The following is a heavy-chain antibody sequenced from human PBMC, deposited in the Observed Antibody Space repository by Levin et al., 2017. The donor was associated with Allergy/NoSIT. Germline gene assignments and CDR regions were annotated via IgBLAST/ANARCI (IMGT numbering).Heavy chain of an antibody. CDR2: INPSGGST. CDR3: AREGTDIVVVPAAMHAFDI. D-gene: IGHD2-2*01. V-gene: IGHV1-46*03. Sequence: ASVKVSCKASGYTFTRYYMNWVRQAPGQGLEWMGIINPSGGSTSYAQKFQGRVTMTRDTSTSTVYMELSSLRSEDTAVYYCAREGTDIVVVPAAMHAFDIWGQGTMVTVSS. J-gene: IGHJ3*02. CDR1: GYTFTRYY.